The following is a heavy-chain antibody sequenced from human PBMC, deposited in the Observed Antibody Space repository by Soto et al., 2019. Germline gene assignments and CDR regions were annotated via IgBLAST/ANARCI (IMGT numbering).Heavy chain of an antibody. V-gene: IGHV3-30*18. CDR2: ISYDGSNK. CDR1: GFTFSTYA. D-gene: IGHD2-15*01. J-gene: IGHJ4*02. Sequence: PGGSLRLSCAASGFTFSTYAMHWVRPTPGKGLDWVAFISYDGSNKYYADSVKARFTISRDNSKNTLYLQMNGLRAEDTAVYYCAKARTPFSYYFDYWGQGTLVTVSS. CDR3: AKARTPFSYYFDY.